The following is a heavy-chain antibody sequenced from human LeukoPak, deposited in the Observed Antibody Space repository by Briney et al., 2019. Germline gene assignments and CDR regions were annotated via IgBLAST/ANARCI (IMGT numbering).Heavy chain of an antibody. D-gene: IGHD1-26*01. CDR2: INPNNGAT. CDR1: GYTFTGYY. Sequence: ASVKVSCKASGYTFTGYYMHWVRQAPGQGLEWMGRINPNNGATNYAQKLQGRVTITGDTSISTAYMELSSLRSDDTAVYYYTRESGSYHGNDYWGQGTLVTVSS. V-gene: IGHV1-2*06. CDR3: TRESGSYHGNDY. J-gene: IGHJ4*02.